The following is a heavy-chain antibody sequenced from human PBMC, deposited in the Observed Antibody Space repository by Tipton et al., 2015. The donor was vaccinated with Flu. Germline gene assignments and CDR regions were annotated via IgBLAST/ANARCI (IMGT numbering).Heavy chain of an antibody. V-gene: IGHV3-7*01. Sequence: SLRLSCAASGFTFSSYWMNWVRQAPGKGLEWVAIIKQDASEKLYVDSVEGRFTISRDNAKNSLSLQMDSLRGDDTAVYYCAGGSGWLITDWGQGTLVTVSS. CDR3: AGGSGWLITD. CDR2: IKQDASEK. CDR1: GFTFSSYW. D-gene: IGHD6-19*01. J-gene: IGHJ4*02.